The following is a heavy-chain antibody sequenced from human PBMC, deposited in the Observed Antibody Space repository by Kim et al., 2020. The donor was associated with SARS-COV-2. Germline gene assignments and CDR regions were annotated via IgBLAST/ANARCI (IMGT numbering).Heavy chain of an antibody. D-gene: IGHD5-18*01. CDR2: NVVGSGNT. CDR1: GFTFTSSA. J-gene: IGHJ4*02. CDR3: AAVDTAMVTGYYFDY. Sequence: SVKVSCKASGFTFTSSAVQWVRQARGQRLEWIGWNVVGSGNTNYAQKFQERVTITRDMSTSTAYMELSSLRSEDTAVYYCAAVDTAMVTGYYFDYWGQGTLVTVSS. V-gene: IGHV1-58*01.